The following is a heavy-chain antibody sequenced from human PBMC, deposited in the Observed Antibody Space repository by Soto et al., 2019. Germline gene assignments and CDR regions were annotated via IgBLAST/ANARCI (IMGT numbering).Heavy chain of an antibody. CDR3: AKHFDNGCPDY. Sequence: EVQLLESGGGLVQPGGSLRLSCAASGFTFSSYALSWVRQAPGKGLEWVSIISGSGGSTFYTDSVKGRCTISRDNSKNTLYLQMNNLRAADTAVYYCAKHFDNGCPDYWGQGTLVTVSS. V-gene: IGHV3-23*01. D-gene: IGHD6-19*01. CDR2: ISGSGGST. J-gene: IGHJ4*02. CDR1: GFTFSSYA.